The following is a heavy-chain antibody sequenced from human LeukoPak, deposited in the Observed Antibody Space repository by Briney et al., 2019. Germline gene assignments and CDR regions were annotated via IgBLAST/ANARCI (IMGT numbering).Heavy chain of an antibody. J-gene: IGHJ5*02. CDR3: ARVAGYQLLRSGWFDP. D-gene: IGHD2-2*01. Sequence: ASVKVSCKASGGTFSSYAISWVRQAPGQGLEWMGRIIPILGIANYAQKFQGRVTITADKSTSTAYMELSRLRSDDTAVYYCARVAGYQLLRSGWFDPWGQGTLVTVSS. CDR2: IIPILGIA. V-gene: IGHV1-69*04. CDR1: GGTFSSYA.